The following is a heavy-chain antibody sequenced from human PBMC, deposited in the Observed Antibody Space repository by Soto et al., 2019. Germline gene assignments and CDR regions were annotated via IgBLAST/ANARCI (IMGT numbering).Heavy chain of an antibody. CDR2: IIPMFGKP. D-gene: IGHD2-8*01. Sequence: QVQLVQSGAEVREPGSSVKVSCEASGGTFRSYAINWVRQAPGQGLEWMGGIIPMFGKPNYAEKFLGRVTISADESTRTAYMEVTRLKSEDTAVYYCASSMETNDFYWMDVWGLGTTVTVSS. CDR3: ASSMETNDFYWMDV. CDR1: GGTFRSYA. J-gene: IGHJ6*02. V-gene: IGHV1-69*01.